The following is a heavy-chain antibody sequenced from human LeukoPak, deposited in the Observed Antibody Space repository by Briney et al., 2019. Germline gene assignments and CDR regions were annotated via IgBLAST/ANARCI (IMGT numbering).Heavy chain of an antibody. V-gene: IGHV4-59*01. D-gene: IGHD1-26*01. Sequence: SETLSLTCTVSGGSISSYYWSWIRQPPGKGLEWIGYIYYSGSTNYNPSLKSRVTISVDTSKNQFSLKLSSVTAADTAVYYCARDSGGRGFRRELQDFDYWGQGTLVTVSS. CDR2: IYYSGST. CDR3: ARDSGGRGFRRELQDFDY. CDR1: GGSISSYY. J-gene: IGHJ4*02.